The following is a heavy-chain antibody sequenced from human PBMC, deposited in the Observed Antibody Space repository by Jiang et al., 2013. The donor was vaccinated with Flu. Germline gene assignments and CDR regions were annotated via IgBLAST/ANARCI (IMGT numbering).Heavy chain of an antibody. CDR3: ARGHYQGRGLIITYFDY. V-gene: IGHV1-69*10. CDR2: LLPILGIA. J-gene: IGHJ4*02. Sequence: SVKVSCKASGDTFSSYVIAWVRQAPGQGLECLGGLLPILGIANYAQKFLGRVTMTADKSTSTAYMELSSLRSEDTAVYYCARGHYQGRGLIITYFDYWGQGTLVTVSS. CDR1: GDTFSSYV. D-gene: IGHD3-10*01.